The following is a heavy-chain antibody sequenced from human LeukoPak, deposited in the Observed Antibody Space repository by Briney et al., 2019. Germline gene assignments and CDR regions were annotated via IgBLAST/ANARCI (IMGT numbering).Heavy chain of an antibody. CDR2: ISYSGSN. Sequence: SETLSLTCTVSGVSISSYYWSWIRQPPGKGLEWIGYISYSGSNNYNTPIKSRVTISIDTTKNQISLKLRSVTAADTAIYYCARQGYDILTGYIDAFDIWGQGTMVTVSS. V-gene: IGHV4-59*08. J-gene: IGHJ3*02. CDR1: GVSISSYY. D-gene: IGHD3-9*01. CDR3: ARQGYDILTGYIDAFDI.